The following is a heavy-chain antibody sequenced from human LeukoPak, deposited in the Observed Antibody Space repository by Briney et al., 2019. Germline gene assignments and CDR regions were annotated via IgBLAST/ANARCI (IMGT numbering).Heavy chain of an antibody. D-gene: IGHD5-12*01. CDR1: GFSFSSYG. CDR2: ISYDGSNK. J-gene: IGHJ4*02. CDR3: AKGARYSGYDLGFDY. Sequence: GGSLRLSCAASGFSFSSYGMHWVRQAPGKGLGWVAVISYDGSNKYYADSVKGRFTISRDNSKNTLYLQMNSLRAEDTAVYYCAKGARYSGYDLGFDYWGQGTLVTVSS. V-gene: IGHV3-30*18.